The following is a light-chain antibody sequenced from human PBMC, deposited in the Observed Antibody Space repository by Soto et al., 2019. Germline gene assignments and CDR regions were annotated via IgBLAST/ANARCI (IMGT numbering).Light chain of an antibody. CDR3: QQYNSYRT. J-gene: IGKJ1*01. CDR1: QSISSW. V-gene: IGKV1-5*01. CDR2: DDS. Sequence: DIQMTQSPSTLPASVGDRVTITCRASQSISSWLAWYQQKPGKAPKLLIYDDSSLESGVPSRFSGSGSGTEFTLTISSLQPDDFATYYCQQYNSYRTFGQGTKVDIK.